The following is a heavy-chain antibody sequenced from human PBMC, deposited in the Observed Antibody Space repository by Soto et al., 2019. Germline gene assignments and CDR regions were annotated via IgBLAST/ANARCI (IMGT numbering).Heavy chain of an antibody. D-gene: IGHD3-16*01. Sequence: QITLKESGPALVKPTQTLTLACTFSGFSLSTRGVGVGWIRQPPGKALEWLALIYWDDVKHYSPSLMSRLTITKDTSKNQGALKMTKMDPVDTATYYCAHKGGGDRILDYWGQGTLVTVSS. CDR3: AHKGGGDRILDY. J-gene: IGHJ4*02. CDR1: GFSLSTRGVG. CDR2: IYWDDVK. V-gene: IGHV2-5*02.